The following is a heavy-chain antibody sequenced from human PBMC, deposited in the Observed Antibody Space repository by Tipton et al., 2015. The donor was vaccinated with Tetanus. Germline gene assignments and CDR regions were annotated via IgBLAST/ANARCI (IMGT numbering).Heavy chain of an antibody. CDR1: GFTFSSYG. Sequence: SLRLSCAASGFTFSSYGMHWVRQAPGKGLEWVAVISYDGSNKYYADSVKGRFTISRDNSKNTLYLQMNSLRAEDTAVYYCAKDRGSVAFDYWGQGTLVTVSS. CDR3: AKDRGSVAFDY. V-gene: IGHV3-30*18. D-gene: IGHD6-19*01. J-gene: IGHJ4*02. CDR2: ISYDGSNK.